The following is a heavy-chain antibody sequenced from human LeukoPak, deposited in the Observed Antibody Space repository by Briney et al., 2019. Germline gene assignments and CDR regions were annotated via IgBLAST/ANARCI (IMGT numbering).Heavy chain of an antibody. CDR1: GFSLSSYW. J-gene: IGHJ6*03. D-gene: IGHD3-9*01. CDR3: ARDLGGFDRSYFYHYMDV. CDR2: IKQDGTEK. V-gene: IGHV3-7*01. Sequence: GGSLRLSCAASGFSLSSYWMSWVRQAPGQGLEWVANIKQDGTEKYNVDSVKGRFTISRDSAENSLFLQMNSLKVEDTAVYYCARDLGGFDRSYFYHYMDVWGKGTTVIVSS.